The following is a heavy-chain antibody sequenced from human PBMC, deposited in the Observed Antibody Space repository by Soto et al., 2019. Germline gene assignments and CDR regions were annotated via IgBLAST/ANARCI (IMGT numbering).Heavy chain of an antibody. CDR3: AVCLYGDCEGDYYHYLLAF. CDR2: ISAYNGNT. V-gene: IGHV1-18*01. J-gene: IGHJ6*04. Sequence: GASVKVSCKASGYTFTSYGISWVRQAPGQGLEWMGWISAYNGNTNYAQKLQGRVTMTTDTSTSTAYMELRSLRSDDTAVYYCAVCLYGDCEGDYYHYLLAFWGKRTTVTVSS. CDR1: GYTFTSYG. D-gene: IGHD4-17*01.